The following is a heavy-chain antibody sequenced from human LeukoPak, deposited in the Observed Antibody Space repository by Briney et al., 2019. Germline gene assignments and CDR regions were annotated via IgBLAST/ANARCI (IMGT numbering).Heavy chain of an antibody. D-gene: IGHD3-3*01. CDR3: AKGYSTHYEY. CDR2: ISGSGGST. Sequence: GGSLRLSCAASGFTFSTYAMSWVRQAPGKGLEWVSGISGSGGSTYYADSVKGRLTISRDNSKNTLFLQMNSLSAEDTAVYYCAKGYSTHYEYWGQGTLVTVSS. CDR1: GFTFSTYA. J-gene: IGHJ4*02. V-gene: IGHV3-23*01.